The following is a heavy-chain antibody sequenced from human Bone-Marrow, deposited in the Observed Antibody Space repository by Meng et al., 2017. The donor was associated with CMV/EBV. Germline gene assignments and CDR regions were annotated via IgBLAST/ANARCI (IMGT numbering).Heavy chain of an antibody. Sequence: SETLSLTCTVSGGSISSDDYYWSWIRQPPGKGLEWIGYIYYSGSTYYSPSLKRRVTISVDTSKNQFSLKLSSMTAADTAVYYCARLTIPHGMDVWAQGTTVTVSS. CDR2: IYYSGST. V-gene: IGHV4-30-4*08. J-gene: IGHJ6*02. CDR3: ARLTIPHGMDV. CDR1: GGSISSDDYY. D-gene: IGHD2-2*01.